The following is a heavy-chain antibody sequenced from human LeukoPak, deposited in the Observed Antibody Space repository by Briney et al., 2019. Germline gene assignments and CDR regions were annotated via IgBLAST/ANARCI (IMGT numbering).Heavy chain of an antibody. D-gene: IGHD6-19*01. CDR3: ARGEQWLPLLY. CDR1: GGSFSDYY. V-gene: IGHV4-34*01. J-gene: IGHJ4*02. CDR2: INHSGST. Sequence: SETLSLTCAVYGGSFSDYYWRWIRRPPGKGLGWIGEINHSGSTNYNPSLKSRVTISVDTSKNQFSLKLSSVTAADTAVYYCARGEQWLPLLYWGQGTLVTVSS.